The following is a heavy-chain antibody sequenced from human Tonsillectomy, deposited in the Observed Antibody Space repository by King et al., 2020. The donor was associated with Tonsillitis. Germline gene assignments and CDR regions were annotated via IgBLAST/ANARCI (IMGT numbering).Heavy chain of an antibody. J-gene: IGHJ4*02. CDR3: ARGRGITVVVTA. V-gene: IGHV4-30-4*07. CDR2: IYYSGST. Sequence: LQLQESGPGLVKPSQTLSLTCAVSGGSISSGGYSWSWIRQPPGKGLEWIGYIYYSGSTYYNPSLKSRVTISVDTSKNQFSLKLSSVTAADTAVYYCARGRGITVVVTAWGQGTLVTVSS. D-gene: IGHD2-21*02. CDR1: GGSISSGGYS.